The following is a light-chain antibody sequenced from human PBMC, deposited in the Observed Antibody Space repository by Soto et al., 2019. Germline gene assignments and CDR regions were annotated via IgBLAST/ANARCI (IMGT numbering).Light chain of an antibody. Sequence: AIRMTQSPSSFSASTGYRFTITCRASQGISSYLAWYQQKPGKAPKALIYDASTLRSGVPSRFSGGGSGTEFTLTISSLQPDDFATYYCQQYNTYSTFGQGTRLEIK. CDR3: QQYNTYST. J-gene: IGKJ5*01. V-gene: IGKV1-8*01. CDR2: DAS. CDR1: QGISSY.